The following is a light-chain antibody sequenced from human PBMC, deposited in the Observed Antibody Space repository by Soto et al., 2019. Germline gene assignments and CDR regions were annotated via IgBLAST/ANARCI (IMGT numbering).Light chain of an antibody. V-gene: IGKV3-20*01. CDR1: QSVSSSY. CDR2: GAS. CDR3: QQYGSSPYT. Sequence: EIVLTQSPGTLSLSPGERATLSGRASQSVSSSYLAWYQQKPGQAPRLLIYGASSRATGIPDRFSGSGSGTDFTLTISRLEPEDFAVYYCQQYGSSPYTFGQGTKLESK. J-gene: IGKJ2*01.